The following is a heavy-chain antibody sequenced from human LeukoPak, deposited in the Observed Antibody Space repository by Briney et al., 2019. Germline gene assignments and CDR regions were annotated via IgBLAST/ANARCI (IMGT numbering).Heavy chain of an antibody. V-gene: IGHV4-39*07. J-gene: IGHJ2*01. CDR2: VYYSGST. D-gene: IGHD3-22*01. CDR1: GGSISSSTYY. CDR3: VRNDVEVTDYYDSSGYEYWYSDL. Sequence: SETLSLTCTVSGGSISSSTYYWGWIRQPPGKGLEWIGSVYYSGSTYYNRSLKSRITISVDTSKNQFSLKLRSVTAADTAVYYCVRNDVEVTDYYDSSGYEYWYSDLWGRGTLVTVSS.